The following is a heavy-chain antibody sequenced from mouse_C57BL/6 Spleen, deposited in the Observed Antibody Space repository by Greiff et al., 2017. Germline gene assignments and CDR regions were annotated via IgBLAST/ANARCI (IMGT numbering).Heavy chain of an antibody. J-gene: IGHJ3*01. D-gene: IGHD2-1*01. CDR2: IYPGDGDT. CDR3: ARSEGNPAWFAY. CDR1: GYAFSSYW. Sequence: VQLQQSGAELVKPGASVKISCKASGYAFSSYWMNWVKQRPGKGLEWIGQIYPGDGDTTYNGKFKGKATLTADKSSSTAYMQLSSLTSEDSAVDFCARSEGNPAWFAYWGQGTLVTVSA. V-gene: IGHV1-80*01.